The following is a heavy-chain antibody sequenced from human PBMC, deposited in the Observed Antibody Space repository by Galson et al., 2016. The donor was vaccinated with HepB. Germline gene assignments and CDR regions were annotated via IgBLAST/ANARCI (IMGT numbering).Heavy chain of an antibody. D-gene: IGHD2-15*01. V-gene: IGHV6-1*01. CDR2: TYHTSNWYS. CDR3: ARGHLVVPFSFYFDY. Sequence: CAISGDSVSSKSAAWNWIRHSPSRGLEWLGRTYHTSNWYSDYAVSVKSRITINPDTSKNQFSLQVNSVTTEDTAVYYCARGHLVVPFSFYFDYWGQGSLVTVSS. CDR1: GDSVSSKSAA. J-gene: IGHJ4*02.